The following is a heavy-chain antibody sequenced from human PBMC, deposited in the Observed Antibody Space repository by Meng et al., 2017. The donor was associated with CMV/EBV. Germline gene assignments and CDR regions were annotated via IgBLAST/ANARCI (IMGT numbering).Heavy chain of an antibody. CDR2: ISSSGSTI. J-gene: IGHJ4*02. D-gene: IGHD2-2*03. Sequence: TFREYYMSWIRQAPGKGLEWVSYISSSGSTIYYADSVKGRFTISRDNAKNSLYLQMNSLRAEDTAVYYCAREPMDIVVVPAARRNDYWGQGTLVTVSS. CDR1: TFREYY. CDR3: AREPMDIVVVPAARRNDY. V-gene: IGHV3-11*01.